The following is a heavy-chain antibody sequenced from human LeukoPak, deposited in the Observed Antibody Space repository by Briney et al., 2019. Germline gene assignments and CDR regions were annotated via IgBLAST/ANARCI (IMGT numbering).Heavy chain of an antibody. CDR1: GFTFSSYW. Sequence: GRSLRLSCAASGFTFSSYWMSWFRQAPGKGLEWVAIIKLDEIEKYYVDSVKGRFTISRDNAKSSLSLQMNSLRAEDTAVYYCAGGRGDFWGQGTLVTVSS. D-gene: IGHD3-10*01. CDR2: IKLDEIEK. J-gene: IGHJ4*02. CDR3: AGGRGDF. V-gene: IGHV3-7*01.